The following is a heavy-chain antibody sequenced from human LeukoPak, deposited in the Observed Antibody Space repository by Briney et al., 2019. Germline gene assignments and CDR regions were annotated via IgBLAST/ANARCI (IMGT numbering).Heavy chain of an antibody. CDR3: AKDRGGHGDYGMDV. CDR1: GFTLSSYA. Sequence: PGRSLRLSCAASGFTLSSYAMHWVRQAPGKGLEWVAVISYDGSNKYYADSVKGRFTISRDNSKNTLYLQMNSLRAEDTAVYYCAKDRGGHGDYGMDVWGQGTTVTVSS. CDR2: ISYDGSNK. D-gene: IGHD3-10*01. J-gene: IGHJ6*02. V-gene: IGHV3-30-3*01.